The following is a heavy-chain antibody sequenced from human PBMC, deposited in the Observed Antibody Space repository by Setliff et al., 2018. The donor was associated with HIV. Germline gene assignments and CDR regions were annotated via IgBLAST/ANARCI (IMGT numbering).Heavy chain of an antibody. V-gene: IGHV4-59*01. D-gene: IGHD5-18*01. CDR1: SDSIRFYY. CDR3: ARDSGGYNYGFAVGSFDY. CDR2: IYYTGST. Sequence: SSETLSLTCTVSSDSIRFYYWTWIRQPPGKGLEWIGNIYYTGSTNYNPSLKSRITISIDTSKSQFSLKLTSVAAADTAVYYCARDSGGYNYGFAVGSFDYWGQGALVTVSS. J-gene: IGHJ4*02.